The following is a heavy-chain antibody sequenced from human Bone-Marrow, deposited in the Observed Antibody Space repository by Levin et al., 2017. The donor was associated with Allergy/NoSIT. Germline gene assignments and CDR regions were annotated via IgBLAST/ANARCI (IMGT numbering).Heavy chain of an antibody. D-gene: IGHD3-10*01. CDR1: RFTFSSYT. CDR3: AMYCPGSGSAYVFDS. CDR2: ITYDGRNK. V-gene: IGHV3-30*03. J-gene: IGHJ4*02. Sequence: PGGSLRLSCAGSRFTFSSYTMQWVRQPPGKGLEWVALITYDGRNKQYADPVQGRFVASTDNSKKTVFLQMRSLTVEDTATYYCAMYCPGSGSAYVFDSWGQGSVVTVSS.